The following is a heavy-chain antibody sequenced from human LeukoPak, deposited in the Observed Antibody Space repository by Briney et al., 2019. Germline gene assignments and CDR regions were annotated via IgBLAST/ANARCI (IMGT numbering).Heavy chain of an antibody. Sequence: GGSLRLSCAASGFTFSNYGMHWVRQAPGKGLEWVAYIRYDGSNKYYADSVKGRFTISRDNSKNTLYLQMNSLRAEDTAVYYCATAITMVRGVIIPPFDYWGQGTLVTVSS. CDR3: ATAITMVRGVIIPPFDY. J-gene: IGHJ4*02. V-gene: IGHV3-30*02. CDR2: IRYDGSNK. CDR1: GFTFSNYG. D-gene: IGHD3-10*01.